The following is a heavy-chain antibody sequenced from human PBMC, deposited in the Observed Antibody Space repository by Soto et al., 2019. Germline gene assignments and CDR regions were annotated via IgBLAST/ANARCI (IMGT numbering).Heavy chain of an antibody. V-gene: IGHV3-30-3*01. CDR3: ARINSKVSAAGDYYYYGMDV. D-gene: IGHD6-13*01. CDR1: GFTFSSYA. Sequence: GGSLRLSCAASGFTFSSYAMHWVRQAPGKGLEWVAVISYDGSNKYYADSVKGRFTISRDNSKNTLYLQMNSLRAEDTAVYYCARINSKVSAAGDYYYYGMDVWGQGTTVTVSS. CDR2: ISYDGSNK. J-gene: IGHJ6*02.